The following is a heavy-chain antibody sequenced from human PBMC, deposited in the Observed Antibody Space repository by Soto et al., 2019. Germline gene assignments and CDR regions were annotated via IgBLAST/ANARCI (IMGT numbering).Heavy chain of an antibody. CDR1: GFTFDDYT. CDR2: ISRDGGST. CDR3: AKGGGPGSYFDY. D-gene: IGHD2-15*01. Sequence: GWSLRLACAASGFTFDDYTMHWVRQAPGKGLEWVSLISRDGGSTYYADSVKGRFTISRDNSKNSLYLQMNSLRTEDTALYYCAKGGGPGSYFDYWGQGTLVTVSS. V-gene: IGHV3-43*01. J-gene: IGHJ4*02.